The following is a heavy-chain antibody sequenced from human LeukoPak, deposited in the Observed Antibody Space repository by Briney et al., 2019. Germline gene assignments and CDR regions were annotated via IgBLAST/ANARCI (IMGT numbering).Heavy chain of an antibody. J-gene: IGHJ4*02. Sequence: GGSLRLSCVGSGFTFTNAWMSWVRQAPGKGLEWVSAISGSGGSTYCADSVKGRFTISRDNSKNTLYLQMNSLRAEDTAVYYCAKEFTMVRGNNPFDYWGQGTLVTVSS. D-gene: IGHD3-10*01. CDR1: GFTFTNAW. CDR3: AKEFTMVRGNNPFDY. CDR2: ISGSGGST. V-gene: IGHV3-23*01.